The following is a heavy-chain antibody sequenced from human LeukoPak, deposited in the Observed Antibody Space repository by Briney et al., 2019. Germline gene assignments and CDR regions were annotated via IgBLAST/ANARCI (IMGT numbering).Heavy chain of an antibody. J-gene: IGHJ1*01. V-gene: IGHV3-11*01. D-gene: IGHD3-9*01. CDR3: ARDPNYDILTGYYGEAYLQH. Sequence: PGGSLRLSCAASGFTFSDYYMSWIRQAPGKGLEWVSYISSSGSTIYYADSVKGRFTISRDNAKNSLYLQMNSLRAEDTAVYYCARDPNYDILTGYYGEAYLQHWGQGTLVTVSS. CDR2: ISSSGSTI. CDR1: GFTFSDYY.